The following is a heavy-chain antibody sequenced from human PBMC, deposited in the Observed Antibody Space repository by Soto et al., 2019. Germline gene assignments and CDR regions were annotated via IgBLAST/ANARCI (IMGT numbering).Heavy chain of an antibody. Sequence: GASVKVSCKASGYTFPSYGISWVRQAPGQGLEWMGWISAYNGNTNYAQKLQGRVTMTTDTSTSTAYMELRSLRSDDTAVYYCARVVRWDDYGDYAFDYWGQGTLVTVSS. CDR1: GYTFPSYG. CDR3: ARVVRWDDYGDYAFDY. D-gene: IGHD4-17*01. V-gene: IGHV1-18*01. J-gene: IGHJ4*02. CDR2: ISAYNGNT.